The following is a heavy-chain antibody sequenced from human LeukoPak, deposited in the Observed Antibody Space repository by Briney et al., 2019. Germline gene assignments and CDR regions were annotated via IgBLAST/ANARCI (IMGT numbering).Heavy chain of an antibody. D-gene: IGHD3-10*01. CDR2: IYYSGST. J-gene: IGHJ6*02. CDR1: GRSISSYY. CDR3: ARDTPMVAMDV. V-gene: IGHV4-59*01. Sequence: APTLSLTCTVSGRSISSYYWSWIRQPPGKGLEWIRYIYYSGSTNYNPSLKSRVTISVDTSKDQFSLKLSSVTAADTAVYYCARDTPMVAMDVWGQGTTVTVSS.